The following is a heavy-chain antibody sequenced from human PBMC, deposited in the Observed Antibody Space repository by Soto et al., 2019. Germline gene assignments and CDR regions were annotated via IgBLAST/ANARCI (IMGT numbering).Heavy chain of an antibody. V-gene: IGHV1-46*03. CDR1: GYTFTSYY. D-gene: IGHD2-15*01. CDR3: AREDIVVVVAASVTARVGNWFDP. CDR2: INPSGGST. Sequence: ASVKVSCKASGYTFTSYYMHWVRQAPGQGLEWMGIINPSGGSTSYAQKFQGRVTMIRDTSTSTVYMELSRLRCEDTAVYYCAREDIVVVVAASVTARVGNWFDPWGQGTLVTVSS. J-gene: IGHJ5*02.